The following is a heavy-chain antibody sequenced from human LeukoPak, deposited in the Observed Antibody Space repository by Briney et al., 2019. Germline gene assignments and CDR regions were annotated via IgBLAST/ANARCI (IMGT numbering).Heavy chain of an antibody. CDR3: ARDSGGFDY. Sequence: SETLSLTCTVSGGSISSYYWSWIRQPAGKGLEWIGRIYISGSTNQNPSLKSRVTMSLDPSRDQFSLRLTSVTAADTAVYYCARDSGGFDYWGQGTLVTVSS. CDR2: IYISGST. D-gene: IGHD2-15*01. J-gene: IGHJ4*02. V-gene: IGHV4-4*07. CDR1: GGSISSYY.